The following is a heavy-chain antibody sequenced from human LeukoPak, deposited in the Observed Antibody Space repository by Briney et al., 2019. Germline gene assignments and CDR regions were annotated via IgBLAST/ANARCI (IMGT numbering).Heavy chain of an antibody. J-gene: IGHJ4*02. CDR2: IRYDGSNK. D-gene: IGHD1-14*01. V-gene: IGHV3-30*02. CDR3: ARGPGVRIDY. CDR1: GFTFSNYG. Sequence: GGSLRLSCAASGFTFSNYGMHWVRQAPGKGLEWVAFIRYDGSNKYYADSVKSRFTISRDNAKNSLYLQMNNLRAEDTAVYYCARGPGVRIDYWGQGTLVTVSS.